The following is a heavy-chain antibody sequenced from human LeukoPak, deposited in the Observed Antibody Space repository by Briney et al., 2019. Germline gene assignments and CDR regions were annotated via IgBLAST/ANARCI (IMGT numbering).Heavy chain of an antibody. CDR2: IASDGSHT. D-gene: IGHD2-21*01. V-gene: IGHV3-30-3*01. CDR3: ARERQDTILHSGAFDI. J-gene: IGHJ3*02. CDR1: GFTFSTYF. Sequence: GRSLRLSCAASGFTFSTYFMHWVRQAPGKGLEWVADIASDGSHTFYVESVKGRFTISRDNSKNTLYLQMNSLRAEDTAVYFCARERQDTILHSGAFDIWGQGTTVTVSS.